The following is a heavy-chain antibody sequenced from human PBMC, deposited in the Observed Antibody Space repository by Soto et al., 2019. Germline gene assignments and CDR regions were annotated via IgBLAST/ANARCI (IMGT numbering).Heavy chain of an antibody. D-gene: IGHD5-18*01. CDR2: IYPGDSDT. Sequence: GESLKISCKGSGYSFTSYWIGWVRQMPGKGLEWMGIIYPGDSDTRYSPSFQGQVTISADKSISTAYLQWSSLKASDTAMYYCASNVDTATNYYYGMDVWGQGTTVTVSS. J-gene: IGHJ6*02. CDR1: GYSFTSYW. V-gene: IGHV5-51*01. CDR3: ASNVDTATNYYYGMDV.